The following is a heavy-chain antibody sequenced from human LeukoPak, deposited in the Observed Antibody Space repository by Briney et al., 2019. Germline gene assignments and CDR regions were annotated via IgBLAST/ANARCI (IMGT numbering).Heavy chain of an antibody. V-gene: IGHV1-18*01. J-gene: IGHJ6*02. CDR3: ARDPLGYDILTGYYNYYGMDV. CDR2: ISAYNGNT. CDR1: GYTFTSYG. Sequence: AASVKVSCKASGYTFTSYGISWVRQAPGQGLEWMGWISAYNGNTNYAQKLQGRVTMTTDTSTSTAYMELRSLRSDDTAVYYCARDPLGYDILTGYYNYYGMDVWGQGTTVTVSS. D-gene: IGHD3-9*01.